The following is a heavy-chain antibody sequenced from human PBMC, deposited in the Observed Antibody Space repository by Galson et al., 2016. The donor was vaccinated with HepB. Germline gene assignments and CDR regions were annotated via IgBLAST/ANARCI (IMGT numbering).Heavy chain of an antibody. CDR3: AEVGGFGDYIPYYFDS. Sequence: SLRLSCAASGFTFDDYAMHWVRQAPGKGLEWVAGISWNSGTIDYVDSVKGRFTISRDNAKNSLYLQMSSLRTEDTALYYYAEVGGFGDYIPYYFDSWGQGILVTVSS. CDR1: GFTFDDYA. D-gene: IGHD4-17*01. CDR2: ISWNSGTI. J-gene: IGHJ4*02. V-gene: IGHV3-9*01.